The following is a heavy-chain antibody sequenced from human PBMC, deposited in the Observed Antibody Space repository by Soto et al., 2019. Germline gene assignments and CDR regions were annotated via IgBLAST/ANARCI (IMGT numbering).Heavy chain of an antibody. CDR3: ARNHGSLVPAATGGYFYYGLDV. CDR1: GGTSSSYA. CDR2: IIPRFGTA. J-gene: IGHJ6*02. D-gene: IGHD2-2*01. V-gene: IGHV1-69*01. Sequence: QVQLVQSGAEVKKPGSSVKVSCKASGGTSSSYALSWVRQAPGQGLEWMGGIIPRFGTANYAQKLQGRVTITADESTSTGYMELSSLRSEDTAVYYCARNHGSLVPAATGGYFYYGLDVWGQGTTVIVSS.